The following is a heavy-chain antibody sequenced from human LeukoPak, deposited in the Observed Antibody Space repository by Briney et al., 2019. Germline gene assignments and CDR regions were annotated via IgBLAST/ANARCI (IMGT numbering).Heavy chain of an antibody. D-gene: IGHD4-17*01. V-gene: IGHV3-23*01. Sequence: PGGSLRLSCAASGFTFSSYAMTWVSQTPGKGLEWVSSVSGSGGGTYYADSVKGRFTISRDNSKNTLNLQMNSLRVEDTAVYYCAKPTRLGDYGAWGQGTTVTVSS. CDR2: VSGSGGGT. J-gene: IGHJ6*02. CDR1: GFTFSSYA. CDR3: AKPTRLGDYGA.